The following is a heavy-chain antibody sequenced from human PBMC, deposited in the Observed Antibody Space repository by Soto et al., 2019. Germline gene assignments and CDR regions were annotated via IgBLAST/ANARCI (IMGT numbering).Heavy chain of an antibody. CDR2: ISYDGKNE. D-gene: IGHD1-1*01. Sequence: QVQLVESGGGVVQPGGSLRLACAPSGFTFRAYGMLWVRQAPGKGLEWVAVISYDGKNEYYAASVKGRFSISRDSSKNTLYLQMIGLRAEDTAVYYCAKDLVAFTTGRRSPFGSWGQGTLVTVSS. CDR1: GFTFRAYG. CDR3: AKDLVAFTTGRRSPFGS. V-gene: IGHV3-30*18. J-gene: IGHJ4*02.